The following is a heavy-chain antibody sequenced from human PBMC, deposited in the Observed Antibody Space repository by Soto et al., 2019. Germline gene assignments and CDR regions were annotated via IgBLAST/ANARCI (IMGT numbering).Heavy chain of an antibody. J-gene: IGHJ5*02. D-gene: IGHD3-3*01. CDR1: GGTFSSYA. CDR2: IIPIFGTA. Sequence: ASVKVSCKASGGTFSSYAISWVRQAPGQGLEWMGGIIPIFGTANYAQKFQGRVTITADESTSTAYMELSSLRSEDTAVYYCARTPVADRYYDFWSGRMNWFDPWGQGTLVTVSS. CDR3: ARTPVADRYYDFWSGRMNWFDP. V-gene: IGHV1-69*13.